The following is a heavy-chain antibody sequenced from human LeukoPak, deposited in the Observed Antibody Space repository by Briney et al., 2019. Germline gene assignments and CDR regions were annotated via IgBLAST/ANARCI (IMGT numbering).Heavy chain of an antibody. Sequence: PGGSLRLSCAASGFTFSSYAMSWVRQAPGKGLEWVSATSGSGGSTYYADSVKGRFTISRDNSKNTLYLQMNSLRAEDTAVYYCANAFDIVVVPAAEGSAFDIWGQGTMVTVSS. V-gene: IGHV3-23*01. J-gene: IGHJ3*02. CDR3: ANAFDIVVVPAAEGSAFDI. D-gene: IGHD2-2*01. CDR1: GFTFSSYA. CDR2: TSGSGGST.